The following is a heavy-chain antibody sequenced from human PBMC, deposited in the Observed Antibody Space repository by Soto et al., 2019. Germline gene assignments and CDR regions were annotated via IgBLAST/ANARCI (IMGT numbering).Heavy chain of an antibody. D-gene: IGHD2-2*02. CDR1: VYTFTSYG. J-gene: IGHJ5*02. CDR2: ISAYNGST. CDR3: ARLPDCSSTSCYTWWFDP. Sequence: XSVKVCSKASVYTFTSYGISWVRQAPGQGLEWMGWISAYNGSTNYARKLQGRVTMTTDTSTSTAYMELRSLRSDDTAVYYCARLPDCSSTSCYTWWFDPWGQGCLVTVSS. V-gene: IGHV1-18*04.